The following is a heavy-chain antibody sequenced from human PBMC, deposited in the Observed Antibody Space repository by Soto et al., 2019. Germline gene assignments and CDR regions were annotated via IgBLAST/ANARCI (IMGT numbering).Heavy chain of an antibody. Sequence: SETLSLTCTDCGGSISSYYWSWIRQPPGKGLEWIGYISYSGSTNYNPSLKSRVTISVGTSKNQFSLRLSSVTAADTAVYYCAREGLITGTTYYYYGMDVWGQGTTVTVS. V-gene: IGHV4-59*01. CDR1: GGSISSYY. CDR3: AREGLITGTTYYYYGMDV. D-gene: IGHD1-7*01. CDR2: ISYSGST. J-gene: IGHJ6*02.